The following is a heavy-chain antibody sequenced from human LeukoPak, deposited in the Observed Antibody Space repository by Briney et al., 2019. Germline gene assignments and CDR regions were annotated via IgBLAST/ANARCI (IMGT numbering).Heavy chain of an antibody. CDR1: GDSISSSVNY. Sequence: PSETLSLTCTVSGDSISSSVNYWGWIRQPPGMGLEWIGAIFSGGSTFYNPSFRSRVTISTDASKNQFSLSLTSVTAADTGMYYCAGHRSATTRNSWGQGTLVSVSS. CDR3: AGHRSATTRNS. V-gene: IGHV4-39*07. J-gene: IGHJ4*02. D-gene: IGHD5-12*01. CDR2: IFSGGST.